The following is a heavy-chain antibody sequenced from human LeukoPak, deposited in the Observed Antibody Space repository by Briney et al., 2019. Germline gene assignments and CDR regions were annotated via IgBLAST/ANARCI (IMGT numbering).Heavy chain of an antibody. CDR2: IYYTGST. Sequence: PSETLSLTCTVSGGSISSYYWSWIRQPPGKGLEWIGYIYYTGSTNYNHSLESRVTISVDTSKNQFSLNLSSVTAADTAVYFCARDRPVTTSTYYYVMDVWGQGTTVTVSS. V-gene: IGHV4-59*01. CDR3: ARDRPVTTSTYYYVMDV. D-gene: IGHD4-17*01. J-gene: IGHJ6*02. CDR1: GGSISSYY.